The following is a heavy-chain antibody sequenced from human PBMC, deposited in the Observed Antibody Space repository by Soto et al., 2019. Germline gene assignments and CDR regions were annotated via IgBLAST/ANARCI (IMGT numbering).Heavy chain of an antibody. CDR2: ISAYNGNT. J-gene: IGHJ4*02. CDR1: GYTFTSYG. D-gene: IGHD5-18*01. Sequence: QVQLVQSGAEVKKPGASVKVSCKASGYTFTSYGISWVRQAPGQGLEWMGWISAYNGNTNYAQKLQGRVTMTTDTSTSTADQELRSPRTDDTAVYYCAKQQQLWSDCDYWGQGTLVTVSS. CDR3: AKQQQLWSDCDY. V-gene: IGHV1-18*04.